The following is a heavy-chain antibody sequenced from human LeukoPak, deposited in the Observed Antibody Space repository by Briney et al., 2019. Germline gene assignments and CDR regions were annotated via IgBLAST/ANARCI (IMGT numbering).Heavy chain of an antibody. V-gene: IGHV3-23*01. CDR3: AKDPRAMGRYFFDD. CDR1: EFTFNAYA. D-gene: IGHD3-16*01. J-gene: IGHJ4*01. Sequence: GGSLRLSCVRSEFTFNAYAMPWVRQRPGEGPEWVAMISSSGDATDYAESVKDRLSIPRDNAKKTLYPQIPRPRADDTAIYYCAKDPRAMGRYFFDDWGQGSLVTVSS. CDR2: ISSSGDAT.